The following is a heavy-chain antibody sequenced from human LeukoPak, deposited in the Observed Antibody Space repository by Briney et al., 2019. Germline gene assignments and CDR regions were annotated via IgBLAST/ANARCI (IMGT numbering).Heavy chain of an antibody. Sequence: SSETLSLTCTVSDGSISGGSYYWSWIRQPAGKGLEWIGRIYASGSTDYNPSLKSRLTISVDTSRNQFSLRLTSVTAADTAVYYCAREKNDYNFWTGGYYYMDVWGKGTTVTVSS. CDR2: IYASGST. V-gene: IGHV4-61*02. CDR3: AREKNDYNFWTGGYYYMDV. CDR1: DGSISGGSYY. D-gene: IGHD3-3*01. J-gene: IGHJ6*03.